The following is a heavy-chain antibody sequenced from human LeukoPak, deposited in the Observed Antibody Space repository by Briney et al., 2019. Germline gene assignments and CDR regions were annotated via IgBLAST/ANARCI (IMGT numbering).Heavy chain of an antibody. CDR2: INHSGST. J-gene: IGHJ4*02. D-gene: IGHD6-13*01. V-gene: IGHV4-34*01. CDR3: ASTPAAGPFDH. Sequence: PSETLSLTCAVYGGSFSGYYWSWIRQPPGKGLEWIGEINHSGSTNYNPSLKSRVTISVDTSKNQFSLKLSSVTAADTAVYYCASTPAAGPFDHWGQGTLVTVSS. CDR1: GGSFSGYY.